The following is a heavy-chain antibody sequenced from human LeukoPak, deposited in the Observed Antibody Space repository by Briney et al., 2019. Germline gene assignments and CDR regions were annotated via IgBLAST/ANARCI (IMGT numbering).Heavy chain of an antibody. CDR1: GYPINNAYY. CDR2: LYHPDST. Sequence: SETLSLTCGVSGYPINNAYYWVWIREPPGKGLEWIGSLYHPDSTYYNPSLKSRVTMSVDTSRNQFSLRLSFVTAADTAVYYCARQYDCYFYYYLDLWGKGTTVTVSS. CDR3: ARQYDCYFYYYLDL. D-gene: IGHD2-2*01. V-gene: IGHV4-38-2*01. J-gene: IGHJ6*03.